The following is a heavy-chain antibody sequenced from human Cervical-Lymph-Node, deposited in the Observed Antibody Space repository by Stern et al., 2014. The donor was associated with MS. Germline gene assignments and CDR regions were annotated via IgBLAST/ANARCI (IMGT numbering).Heavy chain of an antibody. D-gene: IGHD2-2*01. CDR1: GGSISSSSYY. CDR3: ARQGAYCSSTSCYDFDY. V-gene: IGHV4-39*01. CDR2: IYYGGTT. Sequence: QVQLVQSGPGLVKPSETLSLTCTVSGGSISSSSYYGAWIRQPPGKGLEWIGSIYYGGTTYYNPSLKSRVPISVDTSKNQFSLKLTSVTAADTAVYYCARQGAYCSSTSCYDFDYWGQGTLVTVSS. J-gene: IGHJ4*02.